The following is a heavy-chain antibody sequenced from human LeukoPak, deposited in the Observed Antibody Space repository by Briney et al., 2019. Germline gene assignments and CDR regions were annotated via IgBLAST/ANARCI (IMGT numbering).Heavy chain of an antibody. D-gene: IGHD2/OR15-2a*01. CDR2: IYYSRTT. CDR1: GGSISSSGYY. J-gene: IGHJ5*02. V-gene: IGHV4-39*01. Sequence: KPSETLSLTCTVSGGSISSSGYYWGWIRQPPGKGLEWIGSIYYSRTTYYNPSLKSRVTISVDSSKNQFSLNLSSVTATDTAVYYCARHENLQNWSDPWGQGTLVTVSS. CDR3: ARHENLQNWSDP.